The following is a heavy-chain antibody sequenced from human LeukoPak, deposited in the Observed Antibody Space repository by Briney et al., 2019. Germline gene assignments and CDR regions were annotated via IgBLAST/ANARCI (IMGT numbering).Heavy chain of an antibody. CDR1: GFTFSSYA. Sequence: GGSLRLSCAASGFTFSSYAMSWVRQAPGKGLEWVSAISGSGGSAYYADSVKGRFTISRDNSKNTLYLQINSLRAEDTAVYYCATLSYYYGSGSGLFWGQGTLVTVSS. CDR3: ATLSYYYGSGSGLF. CDR2: ISGSGGSA. J-gene: IGHJ4*02. V-gene: IGHV3-23*01. D-gene: IGHD3-10*01.